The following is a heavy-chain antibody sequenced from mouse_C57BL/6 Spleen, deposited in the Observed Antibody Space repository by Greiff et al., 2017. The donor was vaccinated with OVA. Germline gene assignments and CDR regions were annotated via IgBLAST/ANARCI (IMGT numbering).Heavy chain of an antibody. CDR3: ARLRRGYYYAMDY. D-gene: IGHD2-12*01. Sequence: EVNVVESGGGLVQPGGSLSLSCAASGFTFTDYYMSWVRQPPGKALEWLGFIRNKANGYTTEYSASVKGRFTISRDNSQSILYLQMNALRAEDSATYYCARLRRGYYYAMDYWGQGTSVTVSS. CDR2: IRNKANGYTT. J-gene: IGHJ4*01. CDR1: GFTFTDYY. V-gene: IGHV7-3*01.